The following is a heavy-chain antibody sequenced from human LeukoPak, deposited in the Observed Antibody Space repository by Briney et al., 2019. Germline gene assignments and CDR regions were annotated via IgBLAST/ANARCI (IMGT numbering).Heavy chain of an antibody. CDR2: IHFSGST. D-gene: IGHD2-15*01. CDR3: ARDLVGIYLDY. V-gene: IGHV4-59*01. CDR1: DASISGYY. J-gene: IGHJ4*02. Sequence: PSETLSLTCTVSDASISGYYWSWIRQPPGKGLEWIGSIHFSGSTNYNPSLRSRVTISVDTSKNQLSLKLSSVTAADTAVYYCARDLVGIYLDYWGQGTLVTVSS.